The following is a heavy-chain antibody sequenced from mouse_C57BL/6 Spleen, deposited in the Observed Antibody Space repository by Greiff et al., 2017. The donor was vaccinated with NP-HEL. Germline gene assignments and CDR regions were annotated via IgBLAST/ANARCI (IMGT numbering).Heavy chain of an antibody. CDR1: GYTFTSYG. Sequence: QVQLQQSGAELARPGASVKLSCKASGYTFTSYGISWVKQRTGQGLEWIGEIFPRSGNTYYNEKFKGKATLTADKSSSTAYMELRSLTSEDSAVYFCARLTTVVATKAYWGQGTLVTVSA. J-gene: IGHJ3*01. D-gene: IGHD1-1*01. V-gene: IGHV1-81*01. CDR3: ARLTTVVATKAY. CDR2: IFPRSGNT.